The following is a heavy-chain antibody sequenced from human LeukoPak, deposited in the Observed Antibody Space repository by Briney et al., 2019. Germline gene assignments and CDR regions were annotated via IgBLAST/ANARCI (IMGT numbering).Heavy chain of an antibody. V-gene: IGHV4-39*02. CDR2: FFYSGST. CDR1: GGSISSNYY. Sequence: SETLSLTCTVSGGSISSNYYWGWIRQPPGKGLEWIVSFFYSGSTSYNPSLKSRVTISVDTSKNQFSLRLSSVTAADTAVYYCARARGRYIDFLDYWGQGTLITASS. CDR3: ARARGRYIDFLDY. D-gene: IGHD3-9*01. J-gene: IGHJ4*02.